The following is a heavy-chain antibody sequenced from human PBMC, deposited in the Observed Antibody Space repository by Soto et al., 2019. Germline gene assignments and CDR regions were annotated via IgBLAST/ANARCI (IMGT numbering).Heavy chain of an antibody. D-gene: IGHD6-13*01. CDR3: ARRGYSSSWYYYYYYGMDV. Sequence: GASVKVSCKASGYTFTSYDINWVRQATGQGLEWMGWMNPNSGNTGYAQKFQGRVTMTRNTSMSTAYMELSSLRSEDTAVYYCARRGYSSSWYYYYYYGMDVWGQGTTVTVSS. V-gene: IGHV1-8*01. J-gene: IGHJ6*02. CDR2: MNPNSGNT. CDR1: GYTFTSYD.